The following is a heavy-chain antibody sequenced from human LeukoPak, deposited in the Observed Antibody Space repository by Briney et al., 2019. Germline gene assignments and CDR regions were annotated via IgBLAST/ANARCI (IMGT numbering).Heavy chain of an antibody. CDR3: ARVMGIAAAGTSAGFDY. CDR2: IYYSGST. D-gene: IGHD6-13*01. CDR1: GGSISSSSYY. Sequence: SETLSLTCTVSGGSISSSSYYWGWIRQPPGKGLEWIGSIYYSGSTYYNPSLKSRVTISVDTSKNQFSLKLSSVTAADTAVYYCARVMGIAAAGTSAGFDYWGQGTLVTVSS. J-gene: IGHJ4*02. V-gene: IGHV4-39*07.